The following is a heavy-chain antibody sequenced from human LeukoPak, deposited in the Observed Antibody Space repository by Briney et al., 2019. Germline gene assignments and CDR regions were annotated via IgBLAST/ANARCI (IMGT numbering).Heavy chain of an antibody. CDR3: ARAIPAATNWFDP. CDR1: GDSVSSNSAA. CDR2: TYYRSKWYN. Sequence: SQTLSLTCAISGDSVSSNSAAWNWIRQSPSRGLEWLGRTYYRSKWYNDYAVSVKSRITINPDTSKNQFSLKLSSVTAADTAVYYCARAIPAATNWFDPWGQGTLVTVSS. V-gene: IGHV6-1*01. J-gene: IGHJ5*02. D-gene: IGHD2-2*01.